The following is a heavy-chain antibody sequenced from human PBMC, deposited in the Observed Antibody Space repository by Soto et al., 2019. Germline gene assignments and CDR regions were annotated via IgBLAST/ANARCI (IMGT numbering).Heavy chain of an antibody. CDR1: GGSFSSSA. D-gene: IGHD4-17*01. J-gene: IGHJ6*02. Sequence: QVHLVQSGAEVKESGSSVKVSCKSSGGSFSSSAITWVRQAPGQGLEWMGRIIPMYGTTFYAQTFQGRVTITADESTSTVYMHLSSLKSEDTASYFCATSVGAIDYRFFNMDVWGQGTTVTVSS. V-gene: IGHV1-69*01. CDR2: IIPMYGTT. CDR3: ATSVGAIDYRFFNMDV.